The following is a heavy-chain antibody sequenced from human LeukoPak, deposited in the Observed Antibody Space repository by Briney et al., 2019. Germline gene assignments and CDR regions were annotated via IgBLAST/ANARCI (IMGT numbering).Heavy chain of an antibody. Sequence: PGGSLRLSCAASGFTVSSYYMPWVRQAPGKGLEWVSVIYSGGSTYYADSVKGRVAISRDNSKNTVFLQMNSVRAEDTAVYYCARSYSNHLFGMDVWGQGTTVTVSS. CDR3: ARSYSNHLFGMDV. J-gene: IGHJ6*02. V-gene: IGHV3-66*01. CDR1: GFTVSSYY. D-gene: IGHD4-11*01. CDR2: IYSGGST.